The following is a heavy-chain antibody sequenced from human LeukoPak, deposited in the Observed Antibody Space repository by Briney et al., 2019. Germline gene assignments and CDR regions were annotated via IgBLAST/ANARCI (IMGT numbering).Heavy chain of an antibody. Sequence: GGSLRLSCAGFTFNNYALTWVRQAPGKGLEWVSAISDSGDSTYYADSVKGRFFISRDNSKNTVYLQMNSLRAEDTAIYYCATRVGGIKFDYWGQGTLVTVSS. CDR2: ISDSGDST. V-gene: IGHV3-23*01. CDR1: FTFNNYA. J-gene: IGHJ4*02. D-gene: IGHD3-10*01. CDR3: ATRVGGIKFDY.